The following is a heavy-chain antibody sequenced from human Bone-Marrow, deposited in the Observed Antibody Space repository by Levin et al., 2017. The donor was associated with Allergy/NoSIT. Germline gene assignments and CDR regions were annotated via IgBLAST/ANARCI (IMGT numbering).Heavy chain of an antibody. CDR2: INTNNGKP. CDR3: ASDVAVGGSKAMDV. J-gene: IGHJ6*02. Sequence: ASVKVSCKASGYIFTSYAINWVRQAPGQGPEWMGWINTNNGKPRYAQGFTGRFVFSLDTSVSTASLQISSLKADDTAVYYCASDVAVGGSKAMDVWGQGTTVTVSS. CDR1: GYIFTSYA. D-gene: IGHD6-19*01. V-gene: IGHV7-4-1*02.